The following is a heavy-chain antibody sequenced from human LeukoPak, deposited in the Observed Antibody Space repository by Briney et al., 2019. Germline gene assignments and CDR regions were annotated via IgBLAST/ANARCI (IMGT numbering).Heavy chain of an antibody. Sequence: SETLSLTCSVSGASISSYYWNWIRQPPGKGLDWIGSIYYSGSTYYNPSLKSRVTISVDTSKNQFSLKLSSVTAADTAVYYCARPVVPAAHGWFDPWGQGTLVTVSS. CDR3: ARPVVPAAHGWFDP. V-gene: IGHV4-39*01. J-gene: IGHJ5*02. CDR2: IYYSGST. CDR1: GASISSYY. D-gene: IGHD2-2*01.